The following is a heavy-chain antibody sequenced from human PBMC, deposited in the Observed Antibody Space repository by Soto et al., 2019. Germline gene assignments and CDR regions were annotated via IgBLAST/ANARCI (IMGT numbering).Heavy chain of an antibody. CDR1: GHHLSELA. V-gene: IGHV1-24*01. CDR2: FDVEAGET. J-gene: IGHJ4*02. CDR3: ATGEYDSSSYYPSEFDS. D-gene: IGHD3-22*01. Sequence: ASVKISCKVSGHHLSELAMLWVRQAPGKGLEWMGGFDVEAGETMYAQKFQGRVTMTEDTSTDTAYMELSSLRSEDTAFYYCATGEYDSSSYYPSEFDSCGQGTLVTVSS.